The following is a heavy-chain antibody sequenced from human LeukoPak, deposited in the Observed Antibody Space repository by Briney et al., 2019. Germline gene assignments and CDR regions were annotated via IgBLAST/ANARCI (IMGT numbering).Heavy chain of an antibody. V-gene: IGHV4-39*07. D-gene: IGHD3-10*01. CDR2: IYYSGST. Sequence: SETLSLTCTVSGGSISSSSYYWGWIRQPPGKGLEWIGSIYYSGSTYYNPSLKSRVTITVDTSKNQFSLKLSSVTAADTAVYYCARREAYYYGSGSYRQFDYWGQGTLVTVSS. CDR3: ARREAYYYGSGSYRQFDY. J-gene: IGHJ4*02. CDR1: GGSISSSSYY.